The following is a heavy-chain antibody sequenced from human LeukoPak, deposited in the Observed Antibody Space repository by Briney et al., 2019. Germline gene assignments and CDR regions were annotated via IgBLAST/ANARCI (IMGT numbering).Heavy chain of an antibody. J-gene: IGHJ4*02. V-gene: IGHV3-30*02. Sequence: GGSLRLSCAASGFTFSSYGMHWVRQAPGKGLEWVAFIRYDGSNKYYADSVKGRFTISRDNAKNSLYLQMNSLRAEDTAVYYCARPLAVAGPPCFGYWGQGTLVTVSS. CDR3: ARPLAVAGPPCFGY. CDR1: GFTFSSYG. D-gene: IGHD6-19*01. CDR2: IRYDGSNK.